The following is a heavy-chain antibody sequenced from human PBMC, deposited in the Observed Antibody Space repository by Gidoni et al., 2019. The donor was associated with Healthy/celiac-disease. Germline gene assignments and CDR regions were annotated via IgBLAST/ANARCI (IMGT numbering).Heavy chain of an antibody. CDR2: IYYSGST. D-gene: IGHD3-3*01. V-gene: IGHV4-39*07. CDR3: ARRSYDFWSGYPQGYFDY. Sequence: QLQLQESGPGLVKPSETLSLTCTVSGGSISSSSYYWGWLRQPPGKGLEWIGSIYYSGSTYYNPSLKSRVTISVDTSKNQFSLKLSSVTAADTAVYYCARRSYDFWSGYPQGYFDYWGQGTLVTVSS. J-gene: IGHJ4*02. CDR1: GGSISSSSYY.